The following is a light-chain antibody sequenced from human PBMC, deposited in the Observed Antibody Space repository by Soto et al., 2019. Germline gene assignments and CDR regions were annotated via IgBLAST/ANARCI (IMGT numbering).Light chain of an antibody. CDR2: EVS. CDR1: SSDVGGLDY. CDR3: SSYTTSSTYV. V-gene: IGLV2-14*01. Sequence: QSALTQPASVSGSAGQSITISCTGTSSDVGGLDYVSWYQHHPGKAPKLIIHEVSSRPSGVSDRFSGSKSGNTASLTISTLQAEDEANYYCSSYTTSSTYVFGTGTKVTVL. J-gene: IGLJ1*01.